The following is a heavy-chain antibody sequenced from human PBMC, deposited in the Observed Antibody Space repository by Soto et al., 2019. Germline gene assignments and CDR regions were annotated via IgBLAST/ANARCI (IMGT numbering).Heavy chain of an antibody. Sequence: SVMVSCKASGGTFSSNAISWVRQAPGQGLEWMGGIIPIFGTANYAQKFQGRVTITADESTSTAYMELSSLRSEDTAVYYCARDKAGRRFGELLGGMNVWGQGTTVT. CDR3: ARDKAGRRFGELLGGMNV. CDR1: GGTFSSNA. V-gene: IGHV1-69*13. CDR2: IIPIFGTA. J-gene: IGHJ6*02. D-gene: IGHD1-26*01.